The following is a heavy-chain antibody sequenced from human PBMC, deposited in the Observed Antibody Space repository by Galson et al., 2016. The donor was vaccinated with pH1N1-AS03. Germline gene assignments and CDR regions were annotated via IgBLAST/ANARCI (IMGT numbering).Heavy chain of an antibody. CDR2: IYPTGDGK. D-gene: IGHD6-19*01. CDR3: ARDSGGWAVDF. J-gene: IGHJ3*01. CDR1: GYTFTRHH. V-gene: IGHV1-46*01. Sequence: SVKVSCKASGYTFTRHHMHWVRQAPGQGLEWMGIIYPTGDGKNYAQKFQGRVTMTRGTSTSTFYMELSSLISDDTAVYFCARDSGGWAVDFWGQGTEVTVSS.